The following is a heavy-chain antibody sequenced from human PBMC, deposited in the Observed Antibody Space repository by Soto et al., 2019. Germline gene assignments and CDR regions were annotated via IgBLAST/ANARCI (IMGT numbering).Heavy chain of an antibody. V-gene: IGHV1-8*01. D-gene: IGHD3-10*01. Sequence: QVQLVQSGAEVKKPGASVKVSCKASGYTFTSYDINWVRQATGQGLEWMGWMNPNSGNTGYAQKFQGRVTMTRNTSVSTAYMELSSLRSEDTAVYYCARERGSGSYYTPWFDPWGQGTLVTVSS. CDR2: MNPNSGNT. J-gene: IGHJ5*02. CDR3: ARERGSGSYYTPWFDP. CDR1: GYTFTSYD.